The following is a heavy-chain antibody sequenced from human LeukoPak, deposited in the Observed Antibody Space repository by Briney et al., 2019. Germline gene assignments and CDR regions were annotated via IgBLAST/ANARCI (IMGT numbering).Heavy chain of an antibody. CDR2: ISYDGSNK. Sequence: GGSLRLSCAPSGFTFSSYAMHWVRQAPGKGREGVAVISYDGSNKYYADSVNGRFTITRDNSKNTLYMQMNSLRAEDTAVYYCAKYNWNYAFDIWGQGTMVTVSS. J-gene: IGHJ3*02. D-gene: IGHD1-7*01. V-gene: IGHV3-30*04. CDR1: GFTFSSYA. CDR3: AKYNWNYAFDI.